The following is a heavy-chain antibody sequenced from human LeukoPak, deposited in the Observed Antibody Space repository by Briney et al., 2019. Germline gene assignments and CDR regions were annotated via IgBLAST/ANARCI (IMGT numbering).Heavy chain of an antibody. D-gene: IGHD5-12*01. J-gene: IGHJ4*02. CDR2: ISGSGGST. CDR1: GFTFSSYA. V-gene: IGHV3-23*01. Sequence: PGGSLRLPCAASGFTFSSYAMSWVRQAPGKGLEWVSAISGSGGSTYYADSVKGRFTISRDNSKNTLYLQMNSLRAEDTAVYYCAKGRGGYSGYVAWSYFDYWGQGTLVTVSS. CDR3: AKGRGGYSGYVAWSYFDY.